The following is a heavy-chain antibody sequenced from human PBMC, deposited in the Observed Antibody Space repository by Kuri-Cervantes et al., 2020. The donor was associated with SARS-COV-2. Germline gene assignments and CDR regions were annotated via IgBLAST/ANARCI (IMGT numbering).Heavy chain of an antibody. Sequence: GGSLRLSCAASGFTFSDHYMDWVRQAPGKGLEWVGRTRNKANSYTTEYAASVKGRFTISRDDSKNSLYLQMNGLKTEDTAVYYCARSVNVDTEKYYYYYGMDVWGQGTTVTVSS. D-gene: IGHD5-18*01. CDR2: TRNKANSYTT. V-gene: IGHV3-72*01. CDR3: ARSVNVDTEKYYYYYGMDV. CDR1: GFTFSDHY. J-gene: IGHJ6*02.